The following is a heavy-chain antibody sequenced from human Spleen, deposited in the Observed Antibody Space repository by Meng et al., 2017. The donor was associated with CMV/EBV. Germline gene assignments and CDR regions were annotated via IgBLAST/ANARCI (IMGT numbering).Heavy chain of an antibody. V-gene: IGHV3-9*03. Sequence: GGSLRLSCAASGFTFDDYAMHWVRQAPGKGLEWVSGISWNGGSIGYADSVKGRFTISRDNAKNSLYLQMNSLRADDMALYYCAKDISPRITMVRGVYGMDVWGQGTTVTVSS. CDR3: AKDISPRITMVRGVYGMDV. CDR2: ISWNGGSI. CDR1: GFTFDDYA. D-gene: IGHD3-10*01. J-gene: IGHJ6*02.